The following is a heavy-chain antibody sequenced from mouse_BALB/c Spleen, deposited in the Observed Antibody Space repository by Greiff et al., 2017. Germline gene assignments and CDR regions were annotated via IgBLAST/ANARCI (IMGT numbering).Heavy chain of an antibody. CDR1: GFTFSSFG. D-gene: IGHD1-1*01. Sequence: EVKVVESGGGLVQPGGSRKLSCAASGFTFSSFGMHWVRQAPEKGLEWVAYISSGSSTIYYADTVKGRFTISRDNPKNTLFLQMTSLRSEDTAMYYCARYGASRAMDYWGQGTSVTVSS. J-gene: IGHJ4*01. CDR2: ISSGSSTI. CDR3: ARYGASRAMDY. V-gene: IGHV5-17*02.